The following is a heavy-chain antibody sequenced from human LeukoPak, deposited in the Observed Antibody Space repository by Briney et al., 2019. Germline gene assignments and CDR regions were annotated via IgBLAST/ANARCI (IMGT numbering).Heavy chain of an antibody. CDR1: GFTFSSYA. CDR2: ISSNGGST. V-gene: IGHV3-64*01. J-gene: IGHJ4*02. D-gene: IGHD2-2*01. Sequence: GGSLRLSCAASGFTFSSYAMHWVRQAPGKGLEYVSAISSNGGSTYYANSVKGRFTISRDNSKNTLYLQMGSLRAEDTAVYYCAKVHPYCSSTSCYLHYWGQGTLVTVSS. CDR3: AKVHPYCSSTSCYLHY.